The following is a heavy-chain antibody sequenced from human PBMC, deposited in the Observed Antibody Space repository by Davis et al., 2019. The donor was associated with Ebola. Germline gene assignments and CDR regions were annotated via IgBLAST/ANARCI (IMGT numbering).Heavy chain of an antibody. J-gene: IGHJ4*02. CDR2: IYHSGST. D-gene: IGHD1-26*01. V-gene: IGHV4-38-2*01. CDR3: SSLQSWELVSY. Sequence: PSETLSLTCDVSGYSISSGYYWGWIRQPPGKGLEWIGSIYHSGSTYYNPSLKSRVYISVDTSKNQFSLKLNSVTAADTAVYYCSSLQSWELVSYWGQGTLVTVSS. CDR1: GYSISSGYY.